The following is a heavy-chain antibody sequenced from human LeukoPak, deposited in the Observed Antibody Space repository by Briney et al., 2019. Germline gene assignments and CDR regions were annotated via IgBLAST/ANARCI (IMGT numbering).Heavy chain of an antibody. CDR1: GGSISSHY. Sequence: SETLSLTCTVSGGSISSHYWAWLRQPPGKGLEWIGWMFFTGDTNYNPSLKSRVTISVDHSKNQFSLKLTSVTAADTAVYYCAKEGNDYGANSIDYWDQGTLVTVSS. V-gene: IGHV4-59*11. CDR2: MFFTGDT. D-gene: IGHD4-23*01. J-gene: IGHJ4*02. CDR3: AKEGNDYGANSIDY.